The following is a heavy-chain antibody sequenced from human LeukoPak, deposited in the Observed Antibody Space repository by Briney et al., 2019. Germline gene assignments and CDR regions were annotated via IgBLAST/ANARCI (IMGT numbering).Heavy chain of an antibody. Sequence: SETLSLTCTVSGGSISSYYWSWIRQPAGKGLEWIGRIYTSGSTNYNPSLKSRVTMSVDTSKNQFSLKLSSVTAADTAVYYCARENSSGYYSRWFDPWGQGTLVTVSS. CDR2: IYTSGST. V-gene: IGHV4-4*07. CDR1: GGSISSYY. J-gene: IGHJ5*02. CDR3: ARENSSGYYSRWFDP. D-gene: IGHD3-22*01.